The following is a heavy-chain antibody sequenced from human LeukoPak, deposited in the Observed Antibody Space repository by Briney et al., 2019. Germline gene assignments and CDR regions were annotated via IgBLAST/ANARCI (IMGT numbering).Heavy chain of an antibody. V-gene: IGHV1-18*04. CDR1: GYTFTSYG. J-gene: IGHJ4*02. CDR2: ISAYNGNT. D-gene: IGHD3-10*01. CDR3: ARVGKYYYGSGRPVY. Sequence: ASVKVSCKASGYTFTSYGISWVRQAPGQVLEWMGWISAYNGNTNYAQKLQGRVTMTTDTSTSTAYMELRSLRSDDTAVYYCARVGKYYYGSGRPVYWGQGTLVTVSS.